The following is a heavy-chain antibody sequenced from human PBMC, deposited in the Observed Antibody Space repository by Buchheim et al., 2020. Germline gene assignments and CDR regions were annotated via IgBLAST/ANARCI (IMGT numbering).Heavy chain of an antibody. CDR3: ARESPHIMYFDY. CDR1: GYTFTTYY. CDR2: IKLDGGGT. Sequence: QVQLVQSGAEVKNPGASVKVSCEASGYTFTTYYIHWVRQAPGQGLEWMGIIKLDGGGTTYAQKFQGRVTVTSDTSTSTVYMELRSLRTEDTAVYYCARESPHIMYFDYWGQGTL. J-gene: IGHJ4*02. V-gene: IGHV1-46*01. D-gene: IGHD1-14*01.